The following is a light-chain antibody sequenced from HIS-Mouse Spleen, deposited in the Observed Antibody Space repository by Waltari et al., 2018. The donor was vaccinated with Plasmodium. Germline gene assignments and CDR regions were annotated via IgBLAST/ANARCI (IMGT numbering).Light chain of an antibody. V-gene: IGLV2-23*01. CDR3: CSYAGSSTYV. J-gene: IGLJ1*01. CDR1: SRDFGSYNL. CDR2: EGS. Sequence: QSALTQPASVSGSPGQSLTIPCPGTSRDFGSYNLVSWYHQHPGKAPKLMIYEGSKRPSGVSNRFSGSKSGNTASLTISGLQAEDEADYYCCSYAGSSTYVFGTGTKVTVL.